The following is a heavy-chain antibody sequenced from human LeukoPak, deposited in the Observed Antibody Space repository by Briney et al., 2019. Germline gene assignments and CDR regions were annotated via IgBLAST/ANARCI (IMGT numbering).Heavy chain of an antibody. CDR3: ARVIDSHDAFDI. V-gene: IGHV3-30*04. CDR2: ISYDGSNE. D-gene: IGHD3-16*02. J-gene: IGHJ3*02. Sequence: PGGSLRLSCAGSGLTLGSYAMHWVRQAPGKGLEWVAVISYDGSNELYADSVKGRFTISRDNSKNTLYLQMNSLRAEDTAVYYCARVIDSHDAFDIWGQGTMVTVSS. CDR1: GLTLGSYA.